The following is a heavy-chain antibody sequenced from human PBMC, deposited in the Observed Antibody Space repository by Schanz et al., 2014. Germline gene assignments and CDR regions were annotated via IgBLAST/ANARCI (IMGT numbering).Heavy chain of an antibody. CDR1: GFTFSSYA. CDR2: ISGSGGST. CDR3: ARKMKLGVYGGKGHDSLDI. J-gene: IGHJ3*02. V-gene: IGHV3-23*04. Sequence: EVQLVESGGGWVQPGGSLRLSCAASGFTFSSYAMSWVRQAPGKGLEWVSAISGSGGSTYYADSVKGRFTISRDNSKNTLFLQMNTLRAEDTAVYYCARKMKLGVYGGKGHDSLDIWGQGTMVTVSS. D-gene: IGHD4-17*01.